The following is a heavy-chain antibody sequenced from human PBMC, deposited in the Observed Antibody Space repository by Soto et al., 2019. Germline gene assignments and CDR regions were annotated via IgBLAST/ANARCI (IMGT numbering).Heavy chain of an antibody. CDR1: GGSIDNYEFY. V-gene: IGHV4-30-4*01. CDR2: IYYTGST. D-gene: IGHD1-1*01. CDR3: ARDRSNSPGFFCS. J-gene: IGHJ4*02. Sequence: SETLSLTCSVSGGSIDNYEFYWTWIRQPPGEGLEWIGHIYYTGSTSYNPSLKGRLTISLDTSKNQFSLKLNSVSAADTAVYYFARDRSNSPGFFCSWGRGTLVTVSS.